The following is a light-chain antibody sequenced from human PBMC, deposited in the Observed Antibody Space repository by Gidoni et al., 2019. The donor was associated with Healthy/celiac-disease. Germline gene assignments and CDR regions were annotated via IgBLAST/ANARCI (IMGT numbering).Light chain of an antibody. V-gene: IGKV3-20*01. Sequence: SQSVSSSYLAWYQQKPGQAPRLLVYGASSRATGIPDRFSGSGSGTDFTLTISRLEPEDFAVYYCQQYGSSPYTFGQGTKLEIK. CDR3: QQYGSSPYT. CDR1: QSVSSSY. CDR2: GAS. J-gene: IGKJ2*01.